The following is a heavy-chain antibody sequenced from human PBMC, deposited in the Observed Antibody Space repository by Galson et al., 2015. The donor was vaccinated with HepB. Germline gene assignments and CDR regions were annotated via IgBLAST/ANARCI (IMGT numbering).Heavy chain of an antibody. CDR3: ARAVRGGASYFGY. CDR2: ISAYNGYT. V-gene: IGHV1-18*01. CDR1: GYTFTHYG. Sequence: SVKVSCKASGYTFTHYGISWVRQAPGQGLEWMGWISAYNGYTNYEQKFQGRVTMTTDTSTNTAYMALRSLRSDDTAVYYCARAVRGGASYFGYWGQGTLVTVSS. D-gene: IGHD1-26*01. J-gene: IGHJ4*02.